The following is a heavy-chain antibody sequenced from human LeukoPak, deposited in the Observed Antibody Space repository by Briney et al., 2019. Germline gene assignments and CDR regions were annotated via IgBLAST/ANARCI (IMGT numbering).Heavy chain of an antibody. Sequence: SVKVSCKASGGTFSSYAISWVRQAPGQGVEWMGRIIPIFGIANYAQKFQGRVTITADKSTSTAYMELSSLRSEDTAVYYCARDLTTMVRGVIPVEDYWGEGTLVTVSS. CDR3: ARDLTTMVRGVIPVEDY. D-gene: IGHD3-10*01. CDR1: GGTFSSYA. J-gene: IGHJ4*02. CDR2: IIPIFGIA. V-gene: IGHV1-69*04.